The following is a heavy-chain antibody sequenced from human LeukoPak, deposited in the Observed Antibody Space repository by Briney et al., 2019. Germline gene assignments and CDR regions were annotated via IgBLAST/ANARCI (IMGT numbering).Heavy chain of an antibody. CDR1: GFTFSRYS. CDR2: ISSSSSYI. J-gene: IGHJ4*02. Sequence: GGSLRLSCAASGFTFSRYSMNWVRQAPGKGVEWVSSISSSSSYIYYADSVKGRFTISRDNAKKSLYLQMNSLRSEDTAVYYCARDGLPLYDSSCYYYGHFDYWGQGTLVTVSS. D-gene: IGHD3-22*01. V-gene: IGHV3-21*01. CDR3: ARDGLPLYDSSCYYYGHFDY.